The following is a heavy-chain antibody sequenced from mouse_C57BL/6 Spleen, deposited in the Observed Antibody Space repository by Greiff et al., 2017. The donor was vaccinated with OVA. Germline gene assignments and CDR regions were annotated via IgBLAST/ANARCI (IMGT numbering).Heavy chain of an antibody. CDR1: GYTFTDYY. Sequence: VKLVESGAELVRPGASVKLSCKASGYTFTDYYINWVKQRPGQGLEWIARIYPGSGNTYYNEKFKGKATLTAEKSSSTAYMQLSSLTSDESAVYFCARGMAVYDGYYDDMDYWGQGTTVTVSS. V-gene: IGHV1-76*01. CDR2: IYPGSGNT. J-gene: IGHJ4*01. D-gene: IGHD2-3*01. CDR3: ARGMAVYDGYYDDMDY.